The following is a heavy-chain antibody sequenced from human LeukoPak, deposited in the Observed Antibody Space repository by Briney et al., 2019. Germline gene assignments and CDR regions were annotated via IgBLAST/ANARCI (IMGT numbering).Heavy chain of an antibody. CDR1: SGSFSGYY. Sequence: SETLSLTCAVYSGSFSGYYWSWIRQPPGKGLEWIGEINHSGSTNYNPSLKSRVTISVDTSKNQFSLKLSSVTAADTAVYYCARGGRMYSSGWYFPHWGQGTLVTVSS. V-gene: IGHV4-34*01. CDR3: ARGGRMYSSGWYFPH. J-gene: IGHJ4*02. D-gene: IGHD6-19*01. CDR2: INHSGST.